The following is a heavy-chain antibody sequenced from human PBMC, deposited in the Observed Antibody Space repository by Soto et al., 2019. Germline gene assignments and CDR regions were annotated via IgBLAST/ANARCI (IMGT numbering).Heavy chain of an antibody. CDR3: ARAGPGDYFDY. Sequence: EVQLVESGGGLVQPGGSLRLSCAASGFAVSSNYMSWVRQAPGKGLEWVSVIYSGGSTYYADSVKGRFTISRDNSKNTLYLQMNSLRAEDTAVYYCARAGPGDYFDYWGQGTLVTVSS. V-gene: IGHV3-66*01. CDR2: IYSGGST. J-gene: IGHJ4*02. CDR1: GFAVSSNY.